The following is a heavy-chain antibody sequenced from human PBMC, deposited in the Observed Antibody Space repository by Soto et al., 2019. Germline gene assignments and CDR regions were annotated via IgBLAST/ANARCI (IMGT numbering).Heavy chain of an antibody. J-gene: IGHJ4*02. CDR3: ATFRSSSWSLPFDY. Sequence: QVQLQESGPGLVKPSQTLSLTCTVSGGSISSGDYYWSWIRQPPGKGLEWIGYSYYSGSTDYNPSLTIRVTISVDTSKNQFSLKLSSVTAADTAVYYCATFRSSSWSLPFDYWGQGTLVTVSS. V-gene: IGHV4-30-4*01. CDR2: SYYSGST. D-gene: IGHD6-13*01. CDR1: GGSISSGDYY.